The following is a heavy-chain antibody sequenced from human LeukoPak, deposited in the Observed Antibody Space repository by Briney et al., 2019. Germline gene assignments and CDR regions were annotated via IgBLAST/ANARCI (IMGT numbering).Heavy chain of an antibody. J-gene: IGHJ6*02. CDR2: IYYRGST. D-gene: IGHD2-15*01. V-gene: IGHV4-59*01. CDR1: GGSTSSYY. CDR3: ARGGYCSGGSCHTDNYGMDV. Sequence: SETLSLTCTVSGGSTSSYYWSWIRQPPGKGLDWIGYIYYRGSTNYNPSLKSRVTISVDTSKNQFSLKLSSVTAADTAVYYCARGGYCSGGSCHTDNYGMDVWGQGTTVTVSS.